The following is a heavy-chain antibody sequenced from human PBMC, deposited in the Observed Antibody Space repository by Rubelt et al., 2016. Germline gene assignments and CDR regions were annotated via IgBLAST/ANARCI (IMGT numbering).Heavy chain of an antibody. D-gene: IGHD6-6*01. V-gene: IGHV4-39*01. CDR3: ARGLGLSAARDAFDI. J-gene: IGHJ3*02. CDR2: IYYSGST. CDR1: GGSISSSSYY. Sequence: QLQLQESGPGLVKPSETLSLTCTVSGGSISSSSYYWGWIRQPPGKGLAWIGSIYYSGSTYYNPSLKSRVTLSVDTSKNQFSLRLSSVTAADTAVYYCARGLGLSAARDAFDIWGQGTMVTVSS.